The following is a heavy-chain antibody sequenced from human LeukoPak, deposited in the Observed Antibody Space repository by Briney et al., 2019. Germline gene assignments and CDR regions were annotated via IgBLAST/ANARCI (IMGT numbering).Heavy chain of an antibody. CDR2: ISYDGSNK. CDR1: GFTFSSYA. CDR3: ARARGYSYGTLDY. V-gene: IGHV3-30-3*01. Sequence: GGSLRLSCAASGFTFSSYAMHWVRQAPGKGLEWVAVISYDGSNKYYADPVKGRFTISRDNSKNTLYLQMNSLRAEDTAVYYCARARGYSYGTLDYWGQGTLVTVSS. J-gene: IGHJ4*02. D-gene: IGHD5-18*01.